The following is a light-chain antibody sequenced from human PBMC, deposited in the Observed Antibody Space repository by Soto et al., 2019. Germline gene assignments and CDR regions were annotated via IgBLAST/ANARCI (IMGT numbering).Light chain of an antibody. J-gene: IGKJ2*01. Sequence: IRMTQSPSSFSASTGDRVTITCRASQGISSYLAWYQQKPGKAPKLLIYAASTLQSGVPSRFSGSGSGTDFTLTISCLQSEDFATYYCQQYYSYPPYTFGQGTKLEIK. CDR1: QGISSY. CDR2: AAS. CDR3: QQYYSYPPYT. V-gene: IGKV1-8*01.